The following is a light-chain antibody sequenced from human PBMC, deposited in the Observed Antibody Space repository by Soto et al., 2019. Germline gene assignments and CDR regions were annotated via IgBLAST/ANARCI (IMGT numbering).Light chain of an antibody. CDR1: QSVSSSY. CDR3: QQYGSSSIT. V-gene: IGKV3-20*01. CDR2: GAS. J-gene: IGKJ5*01. Sequence: EIVLMQSPGTLALSPWERATLSSRASQSVSSSYLAWYQQKPGQAPRLLIYGASSRATGIPDRFSGSGSGTDFTLTISRLEPEDFAVYYCQQYGSSSITVGQGTRLEN.